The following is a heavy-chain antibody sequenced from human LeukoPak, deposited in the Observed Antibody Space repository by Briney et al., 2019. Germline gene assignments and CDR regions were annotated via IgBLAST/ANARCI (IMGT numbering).Heavy chain of an antibody. CDR1: GFTFNTFD. V-gene: IGHV3-33*01. D-gene: IGHD2-15*01. CDR3: ARQSSATIVSAFAF. CDR2: IWYDGSNK. Sequence: PARSLRLSCAASGFTFNTFDMHWVRQAPGKGLEWVAVIWYDGSNKYYADSVKGRFTISRDNSKNTLYLQMNSLRAEDTAVYYCARQSSATIVSAFAFWGQGTMVTVSS. J-gene: IGHJ3*01.